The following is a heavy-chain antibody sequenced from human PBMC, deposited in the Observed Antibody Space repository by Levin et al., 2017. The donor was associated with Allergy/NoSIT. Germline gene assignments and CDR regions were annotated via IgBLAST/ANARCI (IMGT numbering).Heavy chain of an antibody. CDR2: IYPADSDT. V-gene: IGHV5-51*01. CDR1: GYSFTNFW. D-gene: IGHD1-14*01. Sequence: ASVKVSCKTSGYSFTNFWIGWVRQMPGKGLEWMGIIYPADSDTRYGPSFQGQVTMSADKSISTAYLEWTSLKASDTAMYYCARCNQWEPPQTHAHPLDNWGQGTLVTVSS. CDR3: ARCNQWEPPQTHAHPLDN. J-gene: IGHJ4*02.